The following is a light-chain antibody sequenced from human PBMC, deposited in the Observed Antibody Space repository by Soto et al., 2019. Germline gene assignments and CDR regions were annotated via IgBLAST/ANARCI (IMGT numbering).Light chain of an antibody. CDR2: DAS. Sequence: EIVLTQSPATLSLSPGDRATLSCRASQSVSRYLAWYQQKPGQAPRLLIYDASSRATGIPARFSGSGSGTDFTLTISSLEPEDFAVYYCQQRDSWPLTFGQGTKVDIK. J-gene: IGKJ2*01. CDR3: QQRDSWPLT. CDR1: QSVSRY. V-gene: IGKV3-11*01.